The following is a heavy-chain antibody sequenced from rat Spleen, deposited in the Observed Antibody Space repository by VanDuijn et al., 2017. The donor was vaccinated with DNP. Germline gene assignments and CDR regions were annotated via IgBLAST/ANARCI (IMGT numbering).Heavy chain of an antibody. J-gene: IGHJ3*01. D-gene: IGHD4-3*01. CDR3: ARPYNSGFAY. CDR2: ISTGGGNT. V-gene: IGHV5S11*01. CDR1: GFTFSHYY. Sequence: EVQLVESGGGLVQPGRSMKLSCAASGFTFSHYYMAWVRQAPTKGLEWVASISTGGGNTYYRDSVEGRFIISRDNAKSTLYLQMDSLRSEETATFYCARPYNSGFAYWGQGTLVTVSS.